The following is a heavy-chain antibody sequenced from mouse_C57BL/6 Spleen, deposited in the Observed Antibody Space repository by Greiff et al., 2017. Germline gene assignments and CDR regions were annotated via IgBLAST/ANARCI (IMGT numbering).Heavy chain of an antibody. CDR3: ARTGDSYFDY. D-gene: IGHD3-3*01. Sequence: VKLVESGAELAKPGASVKLSCKASGYTFTSYWMHWVNQRPGQGLEWIGYINPSTGYTKYNQKFKAKATLTEDKSSSKDYMQLSSLTYEDSAVYYCARTGDSYFDYWGQGTTVTVSS. J-gene: IGHJ2*01. V-gene: IGHV1-7*01. CDR2: INPSTGYT. CDR1: GYTFTSYW.